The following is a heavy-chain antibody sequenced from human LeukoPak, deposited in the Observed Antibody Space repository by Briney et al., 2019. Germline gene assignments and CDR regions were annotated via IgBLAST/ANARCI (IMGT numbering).Heavy chain of an antibody. D-gene: IGHD2-2*02. CDR2: ITSNGGST. J-gene: IGHJ4*02. Sequence: GGFLRLSCAASGFTFSNYAMNWVRQAPGKGLEWVSTITSNGGSTYYADSVEGRFTISRDNSKNTLYLHMNSVRAEDTAVYYCAKGGCSASCYSTYWAQGTLVTVSS. V-gene: IGHV3-23*01. CDR1: GFTFSNYA. CDR3: AKGGCSASCYSTY.